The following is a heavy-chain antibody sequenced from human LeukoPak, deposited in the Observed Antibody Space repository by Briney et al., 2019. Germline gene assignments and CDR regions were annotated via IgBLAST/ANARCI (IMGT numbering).Heavy chain of an antibody. D-gene: IGHD6-13*01. CDR3: ARSSSSYYYYYMDV. Sequence: SQTLSLTCAISGDRVSSNSAAWNWIRHSPSSGIEWLGRTYSRSKWYNDYAVSVKSRITINPDTSKNQFSLQLNSVTPEDTAVYYCARSSSSYYYYYMDVWGKGTTVTISS. J-gene: IGHJ6*03. CDR1: GDRVSSNSAA. V-gene: IGHV6-1*01. CDR2: TYSRSKWYN.